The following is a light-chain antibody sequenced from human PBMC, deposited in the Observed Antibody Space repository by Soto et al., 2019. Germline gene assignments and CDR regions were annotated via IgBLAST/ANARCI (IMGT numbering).Light chain of an antibody. CDR1: QTIDKW. Sequence: DIRIRRPPATLSASVGDTAHITGRASQTIDKWLAGYQQRPGEVPQRLLYAASKLHSGGPSSCCGSGAGTAVTPTTISRLLEDYATFYCQQSYRAPFTFGGGTKVDIK. CDR3: QQSYRAPFT. CDR2: AAS. J-gene: IGKJ4*01. V-gene: IGKV1-39*01.